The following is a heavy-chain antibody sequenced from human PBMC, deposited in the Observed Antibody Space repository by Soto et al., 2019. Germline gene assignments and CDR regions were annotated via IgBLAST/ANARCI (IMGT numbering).Heavy chain of an antibody. V-gene: IGHV4-31*03. CDR2: IYYSGST. D-gene: IGHD4-17*01. J-gene: IGHJ3*02. Sequence: PSETLSLTCTVSGGSISSGGYYWSWIRQHPGKGLEWIGYIYYSGSTYYNPSLKSRVTISVGTSKNQFSLKLSSVTAADTAVYYCARDTGDAFDIWGQGTMVTVSS. CDR1: GGSISSGGYY. CDR3: ARDTGDAFDI.